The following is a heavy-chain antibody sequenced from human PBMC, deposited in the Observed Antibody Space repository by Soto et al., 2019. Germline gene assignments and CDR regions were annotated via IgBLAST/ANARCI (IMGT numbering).Heavy chain of an antibody. D-gene: IGHD3-9*01. J-gene: IGHJ6*02. CDR2: ISGSGGST. V-gene: IGHV3-23*01. CDR3: ATDAVEAYTYYDTLANYDESLTSYSCYGMDL. CDR1: GFSFSSHA. Sequence: EVRLLESGGGLVQPGGSLRLSCAASGFSFSSHAMTWVRQAPGKGLEWVSVISGSGGSTNYADSVKGRFTISRDNSKNTLCLQLNSLRAEDTAVYYCATDAVEAYTYYDTLANYDESLTSYSCYGMDLWGQGTTVTVSS.